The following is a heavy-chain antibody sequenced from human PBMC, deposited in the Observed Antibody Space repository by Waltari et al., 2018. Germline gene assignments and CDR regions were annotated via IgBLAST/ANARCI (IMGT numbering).Heavy chain of an antibody. CDR2: IYYSGST. D-gene: IGHD2-15*01. V-gene: IGHV4-30-4*08. CDR1: GGSISSGDYH. J-gene: IGHJ3*02. CDR3: ARVAVVVVVAATLDAFDI. Sequence: QVQLQESGPGLVKPSQTLSLTCTVSGGSISSGDYHWSWIRQPPGKGLEWIGYIYYSGSTYYNPSLKSRVTISVDTSKNQFSLKLSSVTAADTAVYYCARVAVVVVVAATLDAFDIWGQGTMVTVSS.